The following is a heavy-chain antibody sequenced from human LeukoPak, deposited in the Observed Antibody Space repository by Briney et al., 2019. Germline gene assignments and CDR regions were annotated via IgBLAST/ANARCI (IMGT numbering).Heavy chain of an antibody. Sequence: GGSLRLSCAASGFIFSNYNMNWVRQAPGKGLKWVSCISTGGTNIYYADSVKGRFTISRDNAKNSLYLQMNSLRDDDTAVYYCARDIRATGHGNFDYWGQGTLVTVSS. CDR1: GFIFSNYN. V-gene: IGHV3-48*02. CDR3: ARDIRATGHGNFDY. J-gene: IGHJ4*02. CDR2: ISTGGTNI. D-gene: IGHD1-1*01.